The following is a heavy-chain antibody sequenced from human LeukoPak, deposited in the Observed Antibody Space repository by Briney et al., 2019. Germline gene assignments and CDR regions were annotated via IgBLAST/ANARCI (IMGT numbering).Heavy chain of an antibody. J-gene: IGHJ3*02. CDR2: IYTRGST. D-gene: IGHD2-15*01. CDR1: GGSINNYY. CDR3: ARERYCSADICSGGDAFDI. Sequence: SETLSLTCTVSGGSINNYYWSWIRQPAGKGLEWIGRIYTRGSTNYNPSLKSRVTMSVDTSKNQFSLKLSSVTAADTAVYYCARERYCSADICSGGDAFDIWGQGTMVSVSS. V-gene: IGHV4-4*07.